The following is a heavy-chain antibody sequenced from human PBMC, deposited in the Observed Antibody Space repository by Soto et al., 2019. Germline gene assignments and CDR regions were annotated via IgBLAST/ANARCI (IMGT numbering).Heavy chain of an antibody. J-gene: IGHJ6*02. CDR3: ARGRPYGMDV. Sequence: GGSLRLSCAASGFTFGSYWMNWVRQAPGKGLVWVSRIDSDGSSTTYADSVKGRFTTSRDNAKNTLYLQMSSLRVEDTAVYYCARGRPYGMDVWGQGTTVTVSS. V-gene: IGHV3-74*01. CDR1: GFTFGSYW. CDR2: IDSDGSST.